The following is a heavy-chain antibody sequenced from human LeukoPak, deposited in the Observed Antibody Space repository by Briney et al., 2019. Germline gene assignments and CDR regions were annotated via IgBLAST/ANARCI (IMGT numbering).Heavy chain of an antibody. CDR1: GYTFTGYY. Sequence: GASVKVSCKASGYTFTGYYMHWVRQAPGQGLEWMGWINPNSGGTNYEQKFQGRGTMTRDTSISTDYMELSRLRSEDTAVYYCARDSLIRIQLPYYWGQGTLVTVSS. CDR3: ARDSLIRIQLPYY. J-gene: IGHJ4*02. D-gene: IGHD5-18*01. CDR2: INPNSGGT. V-gene: IGHV1-2*02.